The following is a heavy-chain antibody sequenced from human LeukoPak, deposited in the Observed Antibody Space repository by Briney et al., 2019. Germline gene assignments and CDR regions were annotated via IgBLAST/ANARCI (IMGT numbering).Heavy chain of an antibody. CDR1: GGSISSSSYY. J-gene: IGHJ6*03. V-gene: IGHV4-39*01. Sequence: SETLSLTCTGSGGSISSSSYYWGWIRQPPGKGPEWIGSIYYSGSTYYNPSLKSRVTISVDTSKNQFSLKLSSVTAADTAVYYCARRPSKISAMRFRYYMDVWGKGTTVTVSS. D-gene: IGHD2-2*01. CDR3: ARRPSKISAMRFRYYMDV. CDR2: IYYSGST.